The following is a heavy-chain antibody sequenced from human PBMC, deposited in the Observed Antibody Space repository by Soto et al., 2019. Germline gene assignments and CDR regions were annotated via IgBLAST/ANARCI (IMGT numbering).Heavy chain of an antibody. CDR2: IYSGGST. CDR3: ARARYYYDSRPLIWYFDL. V-gene: IGHV3-66*01. J-gene: IGHJ2*01. CDR1: GFTVSSNY. D-gene: IGHD3-22*01. Sequence: EVQLVESGGGLVQPGGSLRLSCAASGFTVSSNYMSWVRQAPGKGLEWVSVIYSGGSTYYADSVKGRFTISRDNSKIALELKTNSLRAEDTAVYYCARARYYYDSRPLIWYFDLWGRGTLVTVSS.